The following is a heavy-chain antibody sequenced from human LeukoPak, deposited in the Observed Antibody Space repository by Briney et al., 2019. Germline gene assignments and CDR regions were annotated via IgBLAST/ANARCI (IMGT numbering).Heavy chain of an antibody. Sequence: GGSLRLSCAASGFTFSNYAMIWVRQAPGKGLEWVSSISSSSSYIYYADSVKGRFTISRDNAKNSLYLQMNSLRAEDTAVYYCARDRGMEATIESYYFDYWGQGTLVTVSS. J-gene: IGHJ4*02. CDR1: GFTFSNYA. CDR3: ARDRGMEATIESYYFDY. D-gene: IGHD5-12*01. V-gene: IGHV3-21*01. CDR2: ISSSSSYI.